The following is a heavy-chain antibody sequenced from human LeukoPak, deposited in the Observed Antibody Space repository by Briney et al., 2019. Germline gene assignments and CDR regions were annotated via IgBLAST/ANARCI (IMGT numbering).Heavy chain of an antibody. D-gene: IGHD1-1*01. Sequence: ASLKLSCKASGYTFTGYYMHWVRQAPGQGLEWMGRINPNSGGTNYAQKFPGSVTMTRDTSISTAYTELSRLRSEDTAVYFCARARVNWRGAFDIWGQGTMVTASS. J-gene: IGHJ3*02. V-gene: IGHV1-2*06. CDR3: ARARVNWRGAFDI. CDR1: GYTFTGYY. CDR2: INPNSGGT.